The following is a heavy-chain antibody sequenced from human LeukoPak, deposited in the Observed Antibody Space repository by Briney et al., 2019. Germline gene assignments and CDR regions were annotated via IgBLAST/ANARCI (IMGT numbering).Heavy chain of an antibody. V-gene: IGHV3-7*01. CDR1: GFTFSSYW. CDR3: ARHSFPMVREPDKNWFDP. D-gene: IGHD3-10*01. J-gene: IGHJ5*02. Sequence: PGGSLRLSCAASGFTFSSYWMSWVRQAPGKGLEWVANIKQDGSEKYYVDSVKGRFTISRDNAKNSLYLQMNSLRAEDTAVYYCARHSFPMVREPDKNWFDPWGQGTLVTVSS. CDR2: IKQDGSEK.